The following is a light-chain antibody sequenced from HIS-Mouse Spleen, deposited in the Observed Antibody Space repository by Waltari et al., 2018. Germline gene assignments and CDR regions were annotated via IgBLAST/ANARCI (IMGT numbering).Light chain of an antibody. CDR1: QSVSSN. CDR2: GAS. Sequence: EIVMTQSPATRSLSPVERATLSCRASQSVSSNLAWYQQKPGQAPRLLIYGASTRATGIPARFSGSGSGTEFTLTISSMQSEDFAVYYCQQYNNWWTFGQGTKVEIK. CDR3: QQYNNWWT. V-gene: IGKV3-15*01. J-gene: IGKJ1*01.